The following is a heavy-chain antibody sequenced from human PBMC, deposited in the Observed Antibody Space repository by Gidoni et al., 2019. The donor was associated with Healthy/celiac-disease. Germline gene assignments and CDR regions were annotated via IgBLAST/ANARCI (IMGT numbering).Heavy chain of an antibody. V-gene: IGHV5-51*01. D-gene: IGHD1-26*01. CDR2: IYPGDSDT. Sequence: MGIIYPGDSDTRYSPSFQGQVTISADKSISTAYLQWSSLKASDTAMYYCARLGSGSYKFYYYMDVWGKGTTVTVSS. J-gene: IGHJ6*03. CDR3: ARLGSGSYKFYYYMDV.